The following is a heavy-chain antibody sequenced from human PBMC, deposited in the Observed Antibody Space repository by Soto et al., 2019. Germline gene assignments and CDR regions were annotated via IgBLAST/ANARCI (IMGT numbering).Heavy chain of an antibody. V-gene: IGHV4-30-4*01. CDR2: IYYSGST. CDR3: AREKIAARYYFDY. Sequence: SETLSLTCTVSGGSISSCDYYWSCIRQPPGKGLEWIGYIYYSGSTYYNPSLKSRVTISVDTSKNQFSLKLSSVTAADTAVYYCAREKIAARYYFDYWGQGTLVTVSS. D-gene: IGHD6-6*01. CDR1: GGSISSCDYY. J-gene: IGHJ4*02.